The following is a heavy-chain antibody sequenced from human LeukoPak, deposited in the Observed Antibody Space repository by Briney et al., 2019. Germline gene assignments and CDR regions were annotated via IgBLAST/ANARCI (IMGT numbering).Heavy chain of an antibody. CDR2: INPNSGGT. Sequence: ASVKVSCKASGYTFTSYDINWVRQATGQGLEWMGWINPNSGGTNYAQKFQGKVTMTRDTSISTAYMELSRLRSDDTAVYYCARGYCSSTSCYTGGAYGVDYWGQGTLVTVSS. CDR3: ARGYCSSTSCYTGGAYGVDY. J-gene: IGHJ4*02. V-gene: IGHV1-2*02. CDR1: GYTFTSYD. D-gene: IGHD2-2*02.